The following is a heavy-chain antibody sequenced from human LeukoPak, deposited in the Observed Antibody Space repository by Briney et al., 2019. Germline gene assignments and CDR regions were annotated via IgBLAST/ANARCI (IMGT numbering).Heavy chain of an antibody. D-gene: IGHD5-24*01. Sequence: SETLSLTCTVSGGSISRSSHYWGWIRQPPGKGLEWIGSIFYSGSTFYNPSLKSRVTLSVDTSKNQFSLKLSSVTAADTAVYYCARSENYIPEDCFDPWGQGTLVTVSS. CDR1: GGSISRSSHY. CDR3: ARSENYIPEDCFDP. CDR2: IFYSGST. V-gene: IGHV4-39*01. J-gene: IGHJ5*02.